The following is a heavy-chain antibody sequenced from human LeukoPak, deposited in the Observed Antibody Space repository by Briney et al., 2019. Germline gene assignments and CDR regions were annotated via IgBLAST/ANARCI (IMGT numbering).Heavy chain of an antibody. Sequence: SETLSLTCTVSGGSISSSSYYWGWIRQPPGKGLEWIGSIYYSGSTYYNPSLKSRVTISVDTSKNQFSLKLSSVTAADTAVYYCARDRAYYDSSGYYFDWGQGTLVTVSS. V-gene: IGHV4-39*07. CDR1: GGSISSSSYY. CDR3: ARDRAYYDSSGYYFD. D-gene: IGHD3-22*01. J-gene: IGHJ4*02. CDR2: IYYSGST.